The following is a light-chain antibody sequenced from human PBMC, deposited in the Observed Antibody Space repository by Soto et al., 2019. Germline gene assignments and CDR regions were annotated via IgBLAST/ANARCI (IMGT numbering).Light chain of an antibody. V-gene: IGLV2-14*01. CDR3: SSYASSSTVV. CDR1: SSDVGGYNY. Sequence: QSVLTQPASVSGSPGQSITISCTGTSSDVGGYNYVSWYQQHPGKAPKLMIYEVINRPSGVSDRFSGSKSDNTASLTISGLQAEDEADYYCSSYASSSTVVFGGGTKLTVL. J-gene: IGLJ2*01. CDR2: EVI.